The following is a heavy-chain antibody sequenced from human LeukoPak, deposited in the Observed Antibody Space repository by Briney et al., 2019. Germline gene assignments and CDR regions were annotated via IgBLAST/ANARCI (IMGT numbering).Heavy chain of an antibody. V-gene: IGHV4-59*01. Sequence: KPSETLSLTCTVSGGSISSYYWSWIRQPPGKGLEWIGYIYYSGSTNYNPSLKSRVTISVDTSKNQFSLKLSSVTAADTAVYYCARAFRKDGVTYRGTGYWGQGTLVTVSS. D-gene: IGHD2-21*02. CDR3: ARAFRKDGVTYRGTGY. J-gene: IGHJ4*02. CDR2: IYYSGST. CDR1: GGSISSYY.